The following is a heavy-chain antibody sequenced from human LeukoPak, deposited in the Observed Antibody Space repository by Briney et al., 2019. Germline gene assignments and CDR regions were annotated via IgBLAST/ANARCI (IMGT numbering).Heavy chain of an antibody. Sequence: GGSLRLSCAASGFTVSSNYMSWVRQAPGEGLGWVSVIYSGGSTYYTDSVKGRFTISRDNSKNTLYLQMNSLRAEDTAVYYCARANYDFWSGLDYWGQGTLVTVSS. J-gene: IGHJ4*02. D-gene: IGHD3-3*01. CDR1: GFTVSSNY. CDR3: ARANYDFWSGLDY. V-gene: IGHV3-66*02. CDR2: IYSGGST.